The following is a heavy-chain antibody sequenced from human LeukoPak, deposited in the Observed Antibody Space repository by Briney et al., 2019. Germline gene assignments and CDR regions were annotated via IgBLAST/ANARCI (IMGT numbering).Heavy chain of an antibody. D-gene: IGHD5/OR15-5a*01. CDR1: GYTFTSYG. CDR2: ISAYNGNT. J-gene: IGHJ5*02. Sequence: ASVKVSCKASGYTFTSYGISWVRQAPGQGLEWMGWISAYNGNTNYAQRFQGRVSMDASFDTAYIELSRLTSDDTAVYYCATSSSVTHTRDPWGQGTLVTVSS. V-gene: IGHV1-18*01. CDR3: ATSSSVTHTRDP.